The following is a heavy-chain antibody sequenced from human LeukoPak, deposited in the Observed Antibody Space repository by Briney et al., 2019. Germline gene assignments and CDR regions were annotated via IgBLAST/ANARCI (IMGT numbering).Heavy chain of an antibody. J-gene: IGHJ6*03. D-gene: IGHD3-3*01. V-gene: IGHV3-53*01. CDR1: GFTVSSNY. CDR2: IYSGGST. CDR3: ARVREDITIFGVAYYYYYYMDV. Sequence: PGGSLRLSCAASGFTVSSNYMSWVRQAPGKGLEWVSVIYSGGSTYYADSVKGRFTISRDNSKNTLYLQMNSLRAEDTAVYHCARVREDITIFGVAYYYYYYMDVWGKGTTVTVSS.